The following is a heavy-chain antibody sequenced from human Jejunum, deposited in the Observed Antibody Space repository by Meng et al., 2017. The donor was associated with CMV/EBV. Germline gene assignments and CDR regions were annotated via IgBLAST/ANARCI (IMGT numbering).Heavy chain of an antibody. CDR2: ISSGSRTI. V-gene: IGHV3-11*04. J-gene: IGHJ6*02. D-gene: IGHD1-26*01. CDR1: PFPDFY. Sequence: PFPDFYMTWLRQAPGKGLEWISSISSGSRTIDYADSVQGRFTISRDNARNIVYLQMNSLRAEDTAVYYCARYSGSYYYYSGLDVWGQGTTVTVSS. CDR3: ARYSGSYYYYSGLDV.